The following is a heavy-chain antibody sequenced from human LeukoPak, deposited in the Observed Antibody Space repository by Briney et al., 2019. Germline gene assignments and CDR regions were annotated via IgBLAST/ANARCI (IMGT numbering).Heavy chain of an antibody. Sequence: PSETLSLTCTVSGGSISSGGYYWSWIRQPPGKGLEWVSSISSSSNYVHYADSVKGRFTISRDNAENSLYLQTNSLRAEDTAVYYCARLWGDATIFDLWGQGTLVTVSS. CDR3: ARLWGDATIFDL. CDR1: GGSISSGGYY. V-gene: IGHV3-21*01. D-gene: IGHD5-12*01. CDR2: ISSSSNYV. J-gene: IGHJ4*02.